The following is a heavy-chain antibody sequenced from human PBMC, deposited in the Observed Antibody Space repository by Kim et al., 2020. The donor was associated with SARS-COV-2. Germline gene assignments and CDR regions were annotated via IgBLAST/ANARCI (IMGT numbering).Heavy chain of an antibody. J-gene: IGHJ4*02. D-gene: IGHD1-20*01. CDR3: ARSPGITSSLYFFDL. V-gene: IGHV4-61*02. CDR2: TFTSGST. CDR1: GGSISSGTYY. Sequence: SETLSLTCTVSGGSISSGTYYLSWIRQPAGRGLEWIGRTFTSGSTTYNPSLKNRVTISVDTSKNQFSLNLTSVTAADTAIYYCARSPGITSSLYFFDLWGQGNLVTVSS.